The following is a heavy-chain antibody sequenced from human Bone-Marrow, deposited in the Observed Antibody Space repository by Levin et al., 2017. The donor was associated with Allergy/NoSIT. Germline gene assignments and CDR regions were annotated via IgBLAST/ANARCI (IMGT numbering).Heavy chain of an antibody. CDR3: ARDPQRWLHSGWYFDL. CDR2: IWYDGSNK. Sequence: LSLTCAASGFTFSSYGMHWVRQAPGKGLEWVAVIWYDGSNKYYADSVKGRFTISRDNSKNTLYLQMNSLRAEDTAVYYCARDPQRWLHSGWYFDLWGRGTLVTVSS. CDR1: GFTFSSYG. J-gene: IGHJ2*01. V-gene: IGHV3-33*01. D-gene: IGHD5-24*01.